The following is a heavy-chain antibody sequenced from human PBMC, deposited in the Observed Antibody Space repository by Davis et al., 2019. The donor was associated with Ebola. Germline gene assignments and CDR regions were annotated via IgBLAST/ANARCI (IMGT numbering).Heavy chain of an antibody. Sequence: SGPTLVKPTQTLTLTCTFSGFSLSTSGVGVGWIRQPPGKALEWLAHIFSNDEKSYSTSLKSRLTISKDTSKSQVVLTMTNMDPVDTATYYCARLTYYDFWSGYELWYFDLWGRGTLVTVSS. CDR3: ARLTYYDFWSGYELWYFDL. V-gene: IGHV2-26*01. CDR2: IFSNDEK. D-gene: IGHD3-3*01. CDR1: GFSLSTSGVG. J-gene: IGHJ2*01.